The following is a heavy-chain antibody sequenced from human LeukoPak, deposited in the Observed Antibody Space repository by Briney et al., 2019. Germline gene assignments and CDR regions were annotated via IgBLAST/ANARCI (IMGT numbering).Heavy chain of an antibody. J-gene: IGHJ4*02. CDR3: AREARYDFWSGYPDY. CDR2: INPNSGGT. Sequence: ASVKVSCKASGYTFTGYYMHWVRQAPGQGLEWMGRINPNSGGTNYAQKFQGRVTMTRDTSISTAYMELSRLRSDDTAVYYCAREARYDFWSGYPDYWGQGTLVTVSS. D-gene: IGHD3-3*01. V-gene: IGHV1-2*06. CDR1: GYTFTGYY.